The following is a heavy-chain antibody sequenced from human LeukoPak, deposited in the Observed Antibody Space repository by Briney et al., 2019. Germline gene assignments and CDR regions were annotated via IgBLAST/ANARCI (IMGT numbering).Heavy chain of an antibody. CDR3: TRHSQVGASGY. Sequence: GGSLRLSCAASGFTFSGSAMHWVRQASGKGLEWVGRIRSKANTYATAYAASVKGRFTISRDDSKSTAYLQMNSLKTEDTAMYYCTRHSQVGASGYWGQGTLVTVSS. D-gene: IGHD1-26*01. CDR1: GFTFSGSA. J-gene: IGHJ4*02. V-gene: IGHV3-73*01. CDR2: IRSKANTYAT.